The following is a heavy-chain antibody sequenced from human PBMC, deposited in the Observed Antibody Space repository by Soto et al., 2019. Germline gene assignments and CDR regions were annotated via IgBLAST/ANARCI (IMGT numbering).Heavy chain of an antibody. J-gene: IGHJ4*02. CDR3: ARGRPGSGWSSDH. CDR1: GFTFSNYW. CDR2: INQDGSGK. D-gene: IGHD6-19*01. V-gene: IGHV3-7*04. Sequence: EVQLVESRGGLVQPGGSLRLSCAASGFTFSNYWMNWVRQAPGKGLEWVANINQDGSGKYHVDSVKGRFTISRDNAMNSLYLQMNSLRAEDTAVYYCARGRPGSGWSSDHWGQGILVTVSS.